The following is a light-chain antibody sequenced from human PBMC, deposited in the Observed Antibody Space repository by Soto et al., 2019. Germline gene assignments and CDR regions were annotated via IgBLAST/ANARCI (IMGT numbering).Light chain of an antibody. V-gene: IGKV3-15*01. CDR2: GAS. CDR3: QQSNNWPPFT. Sequence: EIVMTQSPATLSVSPGERATLSCRASQSINSNLDWYQKKPGQPPRLLIYGASTRATGVPARFSGSGSGTEFILSISSLQSEDYAVYYCQQSNNWPPFTFGPGTKVYIK. J-gene: IGKJ3*01. CDR1: QSINSN.